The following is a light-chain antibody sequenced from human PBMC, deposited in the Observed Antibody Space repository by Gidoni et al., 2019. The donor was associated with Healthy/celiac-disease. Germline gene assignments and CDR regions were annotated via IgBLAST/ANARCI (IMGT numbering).Light chain of an antibody. CDR3: QAWDSSTPVV. Sequence: SYELTQPPSVSVSPGQTASITCPGDKLGDKYACWYHQKPGQSPVLVIYQDSKRPSGIPERFSGSNSGNTATLTIIGTQAMDEADYYCQAWDSSTPVVFGGGTKLTVL. V-gene: IGLV3-1*01. CDR2: QDS. J-gene: IGLJ2*01. CDR1: KLGDKY.